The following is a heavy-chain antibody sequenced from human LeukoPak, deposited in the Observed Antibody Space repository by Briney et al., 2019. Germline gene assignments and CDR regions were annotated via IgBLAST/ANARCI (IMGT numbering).Heavy chain of an antibody. Sequence: PSETLSLTCTVSGGSISSSSYYWGWIRQPPGKGLEWIGEINHSGSTNYNPSLKSRVTISVDTSKNQFSLKLSSVTAADTAVYYCASSRDAFDIWGQGTMVTVSS. CDR2: INHSGST. CDR3: ASSRDAFDI. CDR1: GGSISSSSYY. V-gene: IGHV4-39*07. J-gene: IGHJ3*02.